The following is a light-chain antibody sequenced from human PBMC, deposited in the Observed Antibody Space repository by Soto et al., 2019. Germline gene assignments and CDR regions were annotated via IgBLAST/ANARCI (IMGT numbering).Light chain of an antibody. Sequence: EIELTQSPATLSLSPGERATLSCRASQSVSSYLAWYQQKPGQAPRLLIFDASNRATGIPARFSGNGSGTDFTLTISSLEPEDFAVYYCQQRSNWPGTFGGGTKVEIK. CDR2: DAS. J-gene: IGKJ4*01. V-gene: IGKV3-11*01. CDR1: QSVSSY. CDR3: QQRSNWPGT.